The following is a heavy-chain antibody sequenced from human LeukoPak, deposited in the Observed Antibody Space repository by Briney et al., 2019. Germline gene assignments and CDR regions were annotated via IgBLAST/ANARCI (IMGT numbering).Heavy chain of an antibody. CDR3: AKRGVVIRVILVGFHKEAYYFDS. V-gene: IGHV3-21*04. CDR2: ISSSSSYI. Sequence: GGSLRLSCAASGFAISSYSMNWVRQAPGKGLEWVSSISSSSSYIYYADSVKGRFTISRDNPKNTLYLQMNSLRAEDTAVYFCAKRGVVIRVILVGFHKEAYYFDSWGQGALVTVSS. D-gene: IGHD3-22*01. CDR1: GFAISSYS. J-gene: IGHJ4*02.